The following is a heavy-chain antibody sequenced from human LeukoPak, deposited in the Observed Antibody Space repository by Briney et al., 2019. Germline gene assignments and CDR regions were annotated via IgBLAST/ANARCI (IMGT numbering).Heavy chain of an antibody. D-gene: IGHD2-8*02. CDR1: GFTFSSYV. Sequence: GGSLRLSCAASGFTFSSYVMSWARQAPGKGLEWVAAISANGGRTYYTESVKGHFTISRDNSKNTLSLQMNSLRADDTAVYYCAKGPERRGFCSGSACYSDCWGQGTLVTVSS. CDR3: AKGPERRGFCSGSACYSDC. CDR2: ISANGGRT. V-gene: IGHV3-23*01. J-gene: IGHJ4*02.